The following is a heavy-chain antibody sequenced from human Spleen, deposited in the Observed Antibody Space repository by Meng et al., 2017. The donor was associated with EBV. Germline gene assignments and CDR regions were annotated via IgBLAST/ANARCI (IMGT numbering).Heavy chain of an antibody. V-gene: IGHV4-39*07. J-gene: IGHJ5*01. CDR2: IYYSGST. D-gene: IGHD5-18*01. Sequence: HQQLPQRAPGLVKPSETLSLTCTVSGGSTSSSSYYWGWIRQPPGKGLEWIGSIYYSGSTYYNPSLKSRVTISVDTSKNQFSLKLSSVTAADTAVYYCARVGFSYGINWFDSWGQGTLVTVSS. CDR1: GGSTSSSSYY. CDR3: ARVGFSYGINWFDS.